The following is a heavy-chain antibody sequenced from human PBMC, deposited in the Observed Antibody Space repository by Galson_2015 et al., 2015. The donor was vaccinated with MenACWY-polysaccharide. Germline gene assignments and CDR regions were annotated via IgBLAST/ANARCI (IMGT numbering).Heavy chain of an antibody. CDR1: GFTFRSHD. J-gene: IGHJ4*02. CDR2: IDTSGTST. CDR3: ARDTPGIEDFDY. Sequence: LRLSCAVSGFTFRSHDMHWVRQAPGKRLEWVSYIDTSGTSTKYADSVKGRFIMSRDNAKNSLYLQMNSLRLEDTAVYYCARDTPGIEDFDYWGQGILVTVSS. V-gene: IGHV3-48*03. D-gene: IGHD1-1*01.